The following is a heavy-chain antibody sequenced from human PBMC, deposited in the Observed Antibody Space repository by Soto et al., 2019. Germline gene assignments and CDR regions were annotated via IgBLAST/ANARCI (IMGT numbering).Heavy chain of an antibody. J-gene: IGHJ4*02. CDR2: IYYSGST. V-gene: IGHV4-59*01. Sequence: SETLSLTCTVSGGSISSYYWSWIRQPPGKGLEWIGYIYYSGSTNYNPSLKSRVTISVDTSKNQFSLKLSSVTAADTAVYYCAGSTYYDFWSGYYSGYYFDYWGQGTLVTVSS. D-gene: IGHD3-3*01. CDR1: GGSISSYY. CDR3: AGSTYYDFWSGYYSGYYFDY.